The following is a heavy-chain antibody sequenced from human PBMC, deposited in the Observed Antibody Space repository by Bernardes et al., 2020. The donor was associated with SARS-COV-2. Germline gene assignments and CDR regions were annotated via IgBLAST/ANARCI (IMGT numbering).Heavy chain of an antibody. D-gene: IGHD3-10*01. CDR2: ISSSSSYI. Sequence: GGSLRLSCAASGFTFSSYSMNWVRQAPGKGLEWVSSISSSSSYIYYADSVKGRFTISRDNAKNSLYLQMNSLRAEDTAVYYCARDNFLRETLWFGEYGMDVWGQGTTVTVSS. CDR1: GFTFSSYS. J-gene: IGHJ6*02. CDR3: ARDNFLRETLWFGEYGMDV. V-gene: IGHV3-21*01.